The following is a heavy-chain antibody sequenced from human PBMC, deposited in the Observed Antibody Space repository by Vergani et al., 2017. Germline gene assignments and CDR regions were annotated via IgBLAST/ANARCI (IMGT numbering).Heavy chain of an antibody. CDR2: ISHSGST. CDR1: GGSISSYY. Sequence: QVQLQESGPGLVEPSETLSLTCTVSGGSISSYYWSWIRQSPEKGLEWIGHISHSGSTNYNPSLKSRVTISVDTSKNQFSLKLSSVTAADTAVYYCAKYSSSWYFDYLYYYMDVWGKGTTVTVSS. CDR3: AKYSSSWYFDYLYYYMDV. J-gene: IGHJ6*03. D-gene: IGHD6-13*01. V-gene: IGHV4-59*01.